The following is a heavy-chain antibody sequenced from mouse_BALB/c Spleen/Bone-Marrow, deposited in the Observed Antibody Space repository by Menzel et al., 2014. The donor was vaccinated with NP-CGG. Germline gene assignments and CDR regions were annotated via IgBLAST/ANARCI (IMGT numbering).Heavy chain of an antibody. CDR2: ISTYSGNT. V-gene: IGHV1-67*01. Sequence: VKLLESGPELVRPGVSVKISCKGSGYTFTDYAMHWVKQSHAKSLEWIGVISTYSGNTNYNQKFKGKATMTVDKSSSTAYMELARLTSEDSAIYYCARGATVVATNFDYWGQGTTLTGSS. CDR1: GYTFTDYA. D-gene: IGHD1-1*01. J-gene: IGHJ2*01. CDR3: ARGATVVATNFDY.